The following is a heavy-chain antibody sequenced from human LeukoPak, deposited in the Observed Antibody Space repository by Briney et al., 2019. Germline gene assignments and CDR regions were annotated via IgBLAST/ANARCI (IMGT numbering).Heavy chain of an antibody. V-gene: IGHV3-73*01. CDR1: GFTFSGSA. CDR3: TRHKERYCSSTSCYRVENYYGMDV. D-gene: IGHD2-2*02. Sequence: GGSLRLSCAASGFTFSGSAMHWVRQASGKGLEWVGCIRSKANSYATAYAASVKGRFTISRDDSKNTAYLQMNSLKTEDTAVYYCTRHKERYCSSTSCYRVENYYGMDVWGQGTTVTVSS. J-gene: IGHJ6*02. CDR2: IRSKANSYAT.